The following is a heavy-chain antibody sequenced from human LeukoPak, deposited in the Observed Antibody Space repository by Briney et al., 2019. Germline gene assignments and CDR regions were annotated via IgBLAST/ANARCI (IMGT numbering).Heavy chain of an antibody. CDR2: INHTGST. D-gene: IGHD2-2*01. J-gene: IGHJ5*02. V-gene: IGHV4-34*01. Sequence: SETLSLTCAVYGGSFSGYYWSWIRQPPGKGLEWIGEINHTGSTNYNPSLKSRVIISVDTSKNHFSLKLTSVTAADTAVYYCARGSTNWFDPWGQGTLVTVSS. CDR1: GGSFSGYY. CDR3: ARGSTNWFDP.